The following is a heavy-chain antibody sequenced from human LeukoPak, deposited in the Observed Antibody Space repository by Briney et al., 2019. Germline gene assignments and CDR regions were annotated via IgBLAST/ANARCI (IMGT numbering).Heavy chain of an antibody. Sequence: PGGSLRLSCAASGFTFSSYAMSWVRQAPGKGLEWVSAISGSGGSTYYADSVKGRFTISRDNSKNTLYLQMNRLRAEDTAVYYCAKDRRYYDSSGYFDYWGQGTLVTVSS. D-gene: IGHD3-22*01. CDR1: GFTFSSYA. CDR2: ISGSGGST. CDR3: AKDRRYYDSSGYFDY. J-gene: IGHJ4*02. V-gene: IGHV3-23*01.